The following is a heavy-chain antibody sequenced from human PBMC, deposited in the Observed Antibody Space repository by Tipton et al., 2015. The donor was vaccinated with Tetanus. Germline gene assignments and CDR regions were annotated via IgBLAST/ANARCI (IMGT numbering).Heavy chain of an antibody. CDR3: AKEFQRARIRFFDS. CDR2: IPFDGRNE. Sequence: SLRLSCAVSGFTFSSYPMAWVRQAPGKGLEWVAVIPFDGRNERYADSVKGRFIISRDNSKNTLYLQMNSLRPEDTAVYYCAKEFQRARIRFFDSWGQGSQVTASS. CDR1: GFTFSSYP. D-gene: IGHD2-15*01. J-gene: IGHJ4*02. V-gene: IGHV3-30*18.